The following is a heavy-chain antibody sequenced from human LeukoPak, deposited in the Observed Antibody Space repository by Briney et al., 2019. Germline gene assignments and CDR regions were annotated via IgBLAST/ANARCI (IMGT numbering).Heavy chain of an antibody. V-gene: IGHV3-7*01. CDR3: AREAYYDSSGYYYRLFDY. CDR1: GFTFSSYW. Sequence: PGGSLRLSCAASGFTFSSYWMSWVRQAPGKGLEWVANIKQDGSEKYYVDSVKGRFTISRDNAKNSLSLQMNSLRAEDTAVYYCAREAYYDSSGYYYRLFDYWGQGTLVTVSS. CDR2: IKQDGSEK. J-gene: IGHJ4*02. D-gene: IGHD3-22*01.